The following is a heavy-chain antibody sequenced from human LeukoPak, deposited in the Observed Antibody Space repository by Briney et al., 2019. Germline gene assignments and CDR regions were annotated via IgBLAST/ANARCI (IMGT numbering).Heavy chain of an antibody. CDR1: GYTFTSFD. D-gene: IGHD3-9*01. V-gene: IGHV1-8*01. CDR2: MNPNSGIT. J-gene: IGHJ4*02. CDR3: ARGSRYFDWLDPGDDY. Sequence: ASVKVSCKASGYTFTSFDINWVRQATGQGLEWMGWMNPNSGITGLAQKFQGRVTMTRNTSINTAYMELSSLKSEDTAVYYCARGSRYFDWLDPGDDYWGQGTLVTVSS.